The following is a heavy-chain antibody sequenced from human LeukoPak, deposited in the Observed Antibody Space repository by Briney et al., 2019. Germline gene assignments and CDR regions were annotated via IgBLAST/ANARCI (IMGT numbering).Heavy chain of an antibody. CDR3: ARDRMATDAFDI. CDR2: IYYSGST. V-gene: IGHV4-59*01. CDR1: GGSISSYY. J-gene: IGHJ3*02. D-gene: IGHD5-24*01. Sequence: SETLSLTCTVSGGSISSYYWSWLRQPPGKGLEWIGYIYYSGSTNYNPSLKSRVTISVDTSKNQFSLKLSSVTAADTAVYYCARDRMATDAFDIWGQGTMVTVSS.